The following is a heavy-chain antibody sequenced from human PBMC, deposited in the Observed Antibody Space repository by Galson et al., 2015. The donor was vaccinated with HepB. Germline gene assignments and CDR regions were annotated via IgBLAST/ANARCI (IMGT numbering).Heavy chain of an antibody. CDR2: IRSDGSSE. Sequence: SLRLSCAASGFTFNTCAMHWVRQAPGKGLEWVAFIRSDGSSEDYADSVKGRFTISRDNSKNTLYLQMNSLRPGDTAVYYCAKDVENYWYKWFNPWGQGTLVTVSS. V-gene: IGHV3-30*02. J-gene: IGHJ5*02. CDR3: AKDVENYWYKWFNP. CDR1: GFTFNTCA. D-gene: IGHD1-14*01.